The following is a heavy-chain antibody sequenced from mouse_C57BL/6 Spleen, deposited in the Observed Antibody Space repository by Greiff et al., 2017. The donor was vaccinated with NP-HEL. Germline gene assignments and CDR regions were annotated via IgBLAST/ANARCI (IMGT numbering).Heavy chain of an antibody. CDR2: IYPGDGDT. Sequence: VQLQQSGPELVKPGASVKISCKASGYAFSSSWMNWVKQRPGQGLEWIGRIYPGDGDTNYNGKFKGKATLTADKSSSTAYMQLSSLTSEDSAVYFCARPHYYGSSPDYWGQGTTLTVSS. CDR1: GYAFSSSW. CDR3: ARPHYYGSSPDY. V-gene: IGHV1-82*01. D-gene: IGHD1-1*01. J-gene: IGHJ2*01.